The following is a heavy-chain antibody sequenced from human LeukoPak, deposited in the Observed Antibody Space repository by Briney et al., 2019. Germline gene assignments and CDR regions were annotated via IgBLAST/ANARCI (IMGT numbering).Heavy chain of an antibody. J-gene: IGHJ6*03. Sequence: PGGSLRLSCVASGFTFSSYGMHWVRQAPGKGLEWVAVIWYDGSNKYYADSVKGRFTISRDNSKNTLYLQMNSLRAEDTAVYYCAREVDYYYYMDVWGKGTTVTVSS. CDR3: AREVDYYYYMDV. D-gene: IGHD1-26*01. CDR2: IWYDGSNK. CDR1: GFTFSSYG. V-gene: IGHV3-33*08.